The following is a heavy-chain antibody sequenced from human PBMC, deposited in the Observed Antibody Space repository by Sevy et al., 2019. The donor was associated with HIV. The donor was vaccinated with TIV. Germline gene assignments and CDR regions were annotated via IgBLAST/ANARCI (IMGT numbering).Heavy chain of an antibody. CDR3: AKEAGYTVDWYPGY. CDR1: GFTISSYG. D-gene: IGHD3-9*01. CDR2: LSSDGNNK. Sequence: GGSLRLSCAASGFTISSYGMHWVRQAPGKGLEWVAVLSSDGNNKYYADSVKGRFTTSRDNSKNTLYLQMNSLRADDTAMYYCAKEAGYTVDWYPGYWGQGTLVTVSS. J-gene: IGHJ4*02. V-gene: IGHV3-30*18.